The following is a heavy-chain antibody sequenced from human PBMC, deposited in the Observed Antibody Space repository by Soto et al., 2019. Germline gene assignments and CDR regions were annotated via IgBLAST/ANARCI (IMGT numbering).Heavy chain of an antibody. V-gene: IGHV4-39*01. D-gene: IGHD2-21*02. CDR1: GESISSSSYY. CDR3: ARQRTTVVTQAYFDH. Sequence: PSETLSLTCIVSGESISSSSYYWGWIRQPPGKGLEWIESIYYSGRTYYNPSFKSRVTISIDTSKNQFSLKLSSVTATDTAVYYCARQRTTVVTQAYFDHWGQGALVTVSS. CDR2: IYYSGRT. J-gene: IGHJ4*02.